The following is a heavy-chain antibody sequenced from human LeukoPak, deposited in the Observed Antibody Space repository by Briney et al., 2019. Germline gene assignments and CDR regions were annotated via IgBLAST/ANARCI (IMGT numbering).Heavy chain of an antibody. CDR1: GFTFSSYG. V-gene: IGHV3-33*01. CDR3: ARDLGYSRSYFDY. J-gene: IGHJ4*02. Sequence: PGRSLRLSCAASGFTFSSYGMHWVRQAPGKGLERVAVIWYDGSNKYYADSVKGRFTISRDNSKNTLYLQMNSLRAEDTAVYYCARDLGYSRSYFDYWGQGTLVTVSS. D-gene: IGHD7-27*01. CDR2: IWYDGSNK.